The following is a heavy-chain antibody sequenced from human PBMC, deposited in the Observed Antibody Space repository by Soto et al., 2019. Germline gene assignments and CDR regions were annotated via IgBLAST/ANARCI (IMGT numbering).Heavy chain of an antibody. CDR3: ARNQGDDFWSGYLRTYFDY. Sequence: PGGSLRLSCAASGFTFSSYSMNWVRQAPGKGLEWVSSISSSSSYIYYADSVKGRFTISRDNAKNSLYLQMNSLRAEDTAVYYCARNQGDDFWSGYLRTYFDYWGQGTLVTVSS. J-gene: IGHJ4*02. CDR2: ISSSSSYI. V-gene: IGHV3-21*01. CDR1: GFTFSSYS. D-gene: IGHD3-3*01.